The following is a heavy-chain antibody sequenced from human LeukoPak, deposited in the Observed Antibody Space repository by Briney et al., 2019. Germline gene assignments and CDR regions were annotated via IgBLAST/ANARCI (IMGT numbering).Heavy chain of an antibody. V-gene: IGHV1-8*01. J-gene: IGHJ6*03. D-gene: IGHD3-10*01. CDR2: MNPNSGNT. Sequence: ASVKVSCKASGYTFTSYDINWVRQATGQGLEWMGWMNPNSGNTGYAQKFQGRVTMTRNTSISTAYLELSSLRSEDTAVYYCARGQAGGYYYYMDVWGKGTTVTVSS. CDR3: ARGQAGGYYYYMDV. CDR1: GYTFTSYD.